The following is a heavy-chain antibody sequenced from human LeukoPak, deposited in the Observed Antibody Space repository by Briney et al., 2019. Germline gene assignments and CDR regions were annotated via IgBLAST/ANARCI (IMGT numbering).Heavy chain of an antibody. J-gene: IGHJ5*02. CDR2: MYYSGSS. V-gene: IGHV4-31*03. Sequence: PSETLSLTCTISGASIDSGGYYWSWIRQHPGKGLEWIGYMYYSGSSYYNPSLKSRVTISVDASKNQFSLKLSSVTAADTAVYYCAATDIAAAGTWLDPWGQGTLVTVSS. CDR1: GASIDSGGYY. CDR3: AATDIAAAGTWLDP. D-gene: IGHD6-13*01.